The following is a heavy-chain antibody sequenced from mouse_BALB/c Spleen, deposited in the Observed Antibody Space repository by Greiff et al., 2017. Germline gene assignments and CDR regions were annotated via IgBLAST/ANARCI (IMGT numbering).Heavy chain of an antibody. CDR2: IYPGDGDT. Sequence: LQESGAELVRPGSSVKISCKASGYAFSSYWMNWVKQRPGQGLEWIGQIYPGDGDTNYNGKFKGKATLTADKSSSTAYMQLSSLTSEDSAVYFCARENGNYERGFAYWGQGTLVTVSA. CDR1: GYAFSSYW. D-gene: IGHD2-1*01. J-gene: IGHJ3*01. V-gene: IGHV1-80*01. CDR3: ARENGNYERGFAY.